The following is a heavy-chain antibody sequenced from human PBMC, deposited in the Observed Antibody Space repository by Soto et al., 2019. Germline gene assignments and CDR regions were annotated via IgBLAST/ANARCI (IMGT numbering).Heavy chain of an antibody. Sequence: SETLSLTCALYGWSFIGYYLSWIRQPPGKGLEWIGEINHSGSTNYNPSLKSRVTISVDTSKNQFSLKLSSVTAADTAVYYCARGAYSSSPSGDYYYGMDVWGQGTTVTVSS. D-gene: IGHD6-6*01. J-gene: IGHJ6*02. CDR2: INHSGST. V-gene: IGHV4-34*01. CDR1: GWSFIGYY. CDR3: ARGAYSSSPSGDYYYGMDV.